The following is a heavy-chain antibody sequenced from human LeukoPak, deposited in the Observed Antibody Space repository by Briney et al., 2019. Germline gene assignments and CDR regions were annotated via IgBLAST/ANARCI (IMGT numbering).Heavy chain of an antibody. Sequence: GGSLRLSCAASGFTFSRMSWARQDPGKGLEWVANINRDGSEKYYVDSVKGRFTISRDNTENSLSLQMNSLRAEDTAVYYCARSDSIGSVDYWGQGTLITVSS. D-gene: IGHD2-21*01. V-gene: IGHV3-7*01. CDR1: GFTFSR. CDR3: ARSDSIGSVDY. CDR2: INRDGSEK. J-gene: IGHJ4*02.